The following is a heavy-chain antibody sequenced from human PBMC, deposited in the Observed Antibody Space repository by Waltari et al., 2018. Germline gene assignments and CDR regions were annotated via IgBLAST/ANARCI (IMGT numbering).Heavy chain of an antibody. Sequence: QVQLQESGPGLVKPSQTLSLTCTVSRCSLSLGGYYWSWSRQHPGKGLEWIGYIYDSGSTYYNPSLKSRVTISVDTSKNQFSLKLSSVTAADTAVYYCARERDGYNIDYWGQGTLVTVSS. J-gene: IGHJ4*02. CDR3: ARERDGYNIDY. V-gene: IGHV4-31*03. CDR1: RCSLSLGGYY. D-gene: IGHD5-12*01. CDR2: IYDSGST.